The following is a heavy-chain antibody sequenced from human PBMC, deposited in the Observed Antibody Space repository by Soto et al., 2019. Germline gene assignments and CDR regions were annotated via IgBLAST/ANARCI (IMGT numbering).Heavy chain of an antibody. D-gene: IGHD6-19*01. CDR1: GGSFSGYY. CDR3: ARPTRQWLGLRYYYGMDV. Sequence: QVHLQQWGAGLLKPSETLSLTCAVYGGSFSGYYWSWIRQPPGKGLEWIGEINHSGSTNYNPSLKSRVTLSVDTSKNQFSLKLSSVTAADTAVYYCARPTRQWLGLRYYYGMDVWGQGTTVTVSS. V-gene: IGHV4-34*01. CDR2: INHSGST. J-gene: IGHJ6*02.